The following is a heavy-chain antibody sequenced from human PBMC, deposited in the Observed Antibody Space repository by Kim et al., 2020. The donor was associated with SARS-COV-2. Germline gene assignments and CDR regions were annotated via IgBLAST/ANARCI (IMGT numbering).Heavy chain of an antibody. V-gene: IGHV3-74*01. CDR2: IYGSGRVL. J-gene: IGHJ4*02. CDR3: ARGTNAWKGVDY. CDR1: GFTFSNYW. D-gene: IGHD1-1*01. Sequence: GGSLRLSCEGSGFTFSNYWMHWVRQAPGKGLVWVSRIYGSGRVLHYADSVKGRFTTSRDNDMRTVYLQMNSLRVEDTGRYFCARGTNAWKGVDYWGQGTVVTVSS.